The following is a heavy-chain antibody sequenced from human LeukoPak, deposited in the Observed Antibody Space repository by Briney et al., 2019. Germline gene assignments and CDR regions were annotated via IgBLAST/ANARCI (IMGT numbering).Heavy chain of an antibody. D-gene: IGHD6-13*01. CDR3: ARVYYSNSYDYWYFDL. CDR1: GGSISSSSYY. CDR2: IFYSGST. Sequence: SETLSLTCTVSGGSISSSSYYWSWIRQPPGKGLEWIGYIFYSGSTNYNPSLKSRVTISVDTSKNQFSLKLSSVTAADTAVYYCARVYYSNSYDYWYFDLWGQGTLVTVSS. J-gene: IGHJ2*01. V-gene: IGHV4-61*01.